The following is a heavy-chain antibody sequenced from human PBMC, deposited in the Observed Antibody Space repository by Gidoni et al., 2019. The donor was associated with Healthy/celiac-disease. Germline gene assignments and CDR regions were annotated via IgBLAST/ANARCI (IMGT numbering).Heavy chain of an antibody. Sequence: EVQLVESGGGVVRPGGSLRLSCAASGFTFEDYGMSWVRQAPGKGLDWVSVINWNGGSTGYADSVKGRFTISRDNAKNSLYLQMNSLRAEDTALYYCASAYGSGSYPLYWGQGTLVTVSS. J-gene: IGHJ4*02. D-gene: IGHD3-10*01. CDR3: ASAYGSGSYPLY. CDR2: INWNGGST. V-gene: IGHV3-20*04. CDR1: GFTFEDYG.